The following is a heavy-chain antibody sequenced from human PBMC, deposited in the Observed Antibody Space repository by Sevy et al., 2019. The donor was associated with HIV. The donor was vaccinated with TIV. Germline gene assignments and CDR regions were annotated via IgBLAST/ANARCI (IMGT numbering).Heavy chain of an antibody. V-gene: IGHV4-30-4*01. CDR3: ARDADYYDSGNAFDI. Sequence: SETLSLTCTVSGGSISSGDYYWSWIRQPPGKGLEWIGYIYYSGSTYYNPSLKSRVTISVDTSKNQFSLKLSSVTAADTAVYYYARDADYYDSGNAFDIWGQGTMVTVSS. J-gene: IGHJ3*02. D-gene: IGHD3-22*01. CDR2: IYYSGST. CDR1: GGSISSGDYY.